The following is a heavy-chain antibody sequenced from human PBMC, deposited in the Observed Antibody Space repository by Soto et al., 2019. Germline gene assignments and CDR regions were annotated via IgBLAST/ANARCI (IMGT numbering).Heavy chain of an antibody. J-gene: IGHJ4*02. Sequence: EVQLLESGGGLVQPGGSLRLSCAASGFTFSTYAMTWVRQAPGKGLEWVSTISTSGGSTHYADSVKGRFTISRDNSKNTLYLQMNSLRVEDTVVYYCAKVGFPYSYGYLFYYWGQGTLVTVSS. V-gene: IGHV3-23*01. D-gene: IGHD5-18*01. CDR2: ISTSGGST. CDR3: AKVGFPYSYGYLFYY. CDR1: GFTFSTYA.